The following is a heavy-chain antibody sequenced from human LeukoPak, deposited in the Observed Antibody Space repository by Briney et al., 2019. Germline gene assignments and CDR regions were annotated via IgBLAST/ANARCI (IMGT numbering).Heavy chain of an antibody. CDR1: GGTFSSYA. CDR3: ARGWFGELVFDY. CDR2: IIPIFGTA. J-gene: IGHJ4*02. V-gene: IGHV1-69*06. Sequence: GAPVKVSCKASGGTFSSYAISWVRQAPGQGLEWMGGIIPIFGTANYAQKFQGRVTITADKSTSTAYMELSSLRSEDTAVYYCARGWFGELVFDYWGQGTLVTVSS. D-gene: IGHD3-10*01.